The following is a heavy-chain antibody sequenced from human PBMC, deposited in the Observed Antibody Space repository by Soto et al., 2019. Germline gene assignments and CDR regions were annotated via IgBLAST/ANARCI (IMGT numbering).Heavy chain of an antibody. CDR1: GFTFSYYL. V-gene: IGHV3-74*01. CDR2: IHSDVGGK. J-gene: IGHJ3*02. D-gene: IGHD1-26*01. Sequence: EVQLVESGGGLVQPGGSLRLSCAASGFTFSYYLMHGVRQSPGKGRVWVSRIHSDVGGKAYADSVKGRFTISRDKARNTVYLQMNSLGVEDTAVSYYARGDRGAFDIWGQGTVVTVSS. CDR3: ARGDRGAFDI.